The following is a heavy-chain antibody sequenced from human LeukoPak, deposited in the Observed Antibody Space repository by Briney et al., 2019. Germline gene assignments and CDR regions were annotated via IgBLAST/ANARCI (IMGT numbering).Heavy chain of an antibody. V-gene: IGHV4-59*08. CDR2: IYYSGST. D-gene: IGHD3-22*01. CDR1: GGSISSYY. J-gene: IGHJ4*02. Sequence: SETLSLTCTVSGGSISSYYWSWIRQPPGKGLEWIGYIYYSGSTNYNPSLKSRVTISVDTSKNQFSLKLSSVTAADTAVYYCARHLYTRYYYDSSGYHPGDYWGQGTLVTVSS. CDR3: ARHLYTRYYYDSSGYHPGDY.